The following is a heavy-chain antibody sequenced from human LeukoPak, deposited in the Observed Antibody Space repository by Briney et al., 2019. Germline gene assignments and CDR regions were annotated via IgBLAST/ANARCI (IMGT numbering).Heavy chain of an antibody. V-gene: IGHV3-30-3*01. J-gene: IGHJ6*02. D-gene: IGHD3-9*01. CDR2: ISYDGSNK. CDR3: AKERYFGSADYYGMDV. CDR1: GFTFSSYA. Sequence: PGRSLRLSCAASGFTFSSYAMHWVRQAPGKGLEWVAVISYDGSNKYYAESVKGRFTISRDNSKNTLYLQMTSLRAEDTAVYYCAKERYFGSADYYGMDVWGQGTTVTVSS.